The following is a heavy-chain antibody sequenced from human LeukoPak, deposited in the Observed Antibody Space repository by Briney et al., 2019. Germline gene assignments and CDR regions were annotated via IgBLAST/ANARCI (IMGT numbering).Heavy chain of an antibody. Sequence: ASVKVSCKVSGYTLTELSMQWVRQAPGKGLEWMEGFDPEDGETIYAQKFQGRVTMTEDTSTDTAYMELSSLRSEDTAVYYCATDRIVVVPAAMRRYYYYYMDVWGKGTTVTVSS. V-gene: IGHV1-24*01. J-gene: IGHJ6*03. CDR2: FDPEDGET. CDR3: ATDRIVVVPAAMRRYYYYYMDV. CDR1: GYTLTELS. D-gene: IGHD2-2*01.